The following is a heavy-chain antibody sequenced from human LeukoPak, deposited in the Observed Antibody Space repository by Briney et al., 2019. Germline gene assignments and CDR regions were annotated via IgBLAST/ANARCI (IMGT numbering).Heavy chain of an antibody. CDR2: IKQEGREK. D-gene: IGHD1-7*01. J-gene: IGHJ6*01. CDR3: ARDMKLELAASSGHSHVMDV. Sequence: GGSLRLSCAASGFTFSSYWMNWVRQPPGKGLECVANIKQEGREKYYLDSVRGGFTLSRDNAKNSLCLQMNSLRAEDTAVYYCARDMKLELAASSGHSHVMDVWGQGTTVTVSS. CDR1: GFTFSSYW. V-gene: IGHV3-7*01.